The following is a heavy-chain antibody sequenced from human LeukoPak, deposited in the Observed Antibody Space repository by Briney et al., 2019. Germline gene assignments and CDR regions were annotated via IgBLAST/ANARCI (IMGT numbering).Heavy chain of an antibody. D-gene: IGHD3-22*01. J-gene: IGHJ4*02. CDR2: ISYDGSNK. Sequence: GSLRLSCAASGFTFSSYAMHWVRQAPGKGLEWVAVISYDGSNKYYADSVKGRFTISRDNSKNTLYLQMNSLRAEDTAVYYCARDQSITMIVPSYWGQGTLVTVSS. V-gene: IGHV3-30-3*01. CDR3: ARDQSITMIVPSY. CDR1: GFTFSSYA.